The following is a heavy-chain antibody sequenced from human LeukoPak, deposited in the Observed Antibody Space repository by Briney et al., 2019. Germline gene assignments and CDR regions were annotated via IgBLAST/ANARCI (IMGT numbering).Heavy chain of an antibody. CDR2: ISGSGGSI. D-gene: IGHD6-19*01. J-gene: IGHJ4*02. CDR1: GFTFSSYA. CDR3: AKDPGYSSGWYTGFGDY. Sequence: GGSLRLSCAASGFTFSSYAMSWVRQAPGKGLEWVSAISGSGGSIYYADSVKGRFTISRDNSKNTLYLQMNSLRAEDTAVYYCAKDPGYSSGWYTGFGDYWGQGTLVTVSS. V-gene: IGHV3-23*01.